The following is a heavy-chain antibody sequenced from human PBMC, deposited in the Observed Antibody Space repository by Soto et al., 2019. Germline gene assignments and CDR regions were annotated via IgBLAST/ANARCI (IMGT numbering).Heavy chain of an antibody. CDR3: AGGEYYSSGLLIWFDP. V-gene: IGHV1-69*02. CDR1: RGTFSSYT. Sequence: QVQLVQSGAEVKKPGSSVKVSCKASRGTFSSYTISWVRQAPGQGLEWMGRIIPILGIANYAQKFQGRVTITADKSTSTAYMELSSLRSEDTAVYYCAGGEYYSSGLLIWFDPWGQGTLVTVSS. CDR2: IIPILGIA. D-gene: IGHD6-19*01. J-gene: IGHJ5*02.